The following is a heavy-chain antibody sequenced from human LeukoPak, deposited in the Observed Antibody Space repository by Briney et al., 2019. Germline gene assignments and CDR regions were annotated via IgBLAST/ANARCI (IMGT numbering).Heavy chain of an antibody. CDR2: ISFDGTNK. V-gene: IGHV3-30-3*01. CDR1: GFTFTNYA. CDR3: TREGYYAFDI. D-gene: IGHD3-22*01. Sequence: GGPLRLSCAASGFTFTNYAMQWVRQAPGKGLEWVAIISFDGTNKDYADYVKGRFTISRDNSENTLFLQMKSLRAEDTAVYYCTREGYYAFDIWGQGTMVTVSS. J-gene: IGHJ3*02.